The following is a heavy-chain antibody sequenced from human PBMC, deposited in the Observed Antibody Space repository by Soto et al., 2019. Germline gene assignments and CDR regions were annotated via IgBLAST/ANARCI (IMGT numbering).Heavy chain of an antibody. V-gene: IGHV3-7*01. D-gene: IGHD3-3*01. CDR2: IKQDGSEK. CDR3: ARDRRAYYDLWSGYSGAFDI. J-gene: IGHJ3*02. Sequence: PGGSLRLSCAASKFSLTNYWMNWVRQAPGKGLEWVANIKQDGSEKYYVDSVKGRFIISRDNAKNSLYLQMNSLRVEDTAVYYCARDRRAYYDLWSGYSGAFDIWGQGTMVTVSS. CDR1: KFSLTNYW.